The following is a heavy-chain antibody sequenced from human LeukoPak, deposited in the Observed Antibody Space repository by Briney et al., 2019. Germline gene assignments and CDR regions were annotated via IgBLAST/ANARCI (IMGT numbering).Heavy chain of an antibody. J-gene: IGHJ5*02. CDR2: INPNSGGT. CDR1: GYTFTSYG. Sequence: GASVKVSCKASGYTFTSYGISWVRQAPGQGLEWMGWINPNSGGTNYAQKFQGRVTMTRDTSISTAYMELSRLRSDDTAVYYCARDVPPSPPSPIITMVRGGWFDPWGQGTLVTVSS. V-gene: IGHV1-2*02. D-gene: IGHD3-10*01. CDR3: ARDVPPSPPSPIITMVRGGWFDP.